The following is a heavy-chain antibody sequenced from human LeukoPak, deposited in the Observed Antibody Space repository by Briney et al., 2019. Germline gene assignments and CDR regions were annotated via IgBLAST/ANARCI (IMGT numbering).Heavy chain of an antibody. CDR2: INVDSGNT. J-gene: IGHJ4*02. D-gene: IGHD5-24*01. V-gene: IGHV1-3*03. Sequence: GASVKVSCKASGYTFTSYAMHWVRQAPGQRLEWMAWINVDSGNTKYSQEFQGRVTITRDTSASTAYMELSSLRSEDMAVYYCATDLGQIYQGRDGYNVVEGRWGQGTLVTVSS. CDR1: GYTFTSYA. CDR3: ATDLGQIYQGRDGYNVVEGR.